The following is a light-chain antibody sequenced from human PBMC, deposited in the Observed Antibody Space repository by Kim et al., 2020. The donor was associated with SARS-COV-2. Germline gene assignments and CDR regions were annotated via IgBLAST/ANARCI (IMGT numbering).Light chain of an antibody. V-gene: IGKV1-8*01. Sequence: ASTGDRVTITCRASQHSSSYLAWYQQKPGRAPKLLIYAASTLQSGVPSRFSGGGSGTDFTLTVSCLQSEDSATYYCQQYYSYPWTFGQGTKVDIK. CDR2: AAS. CDR3: QQYYSYPWT. J-gene: IGKJ1*01. CDR1: QHSSSY.